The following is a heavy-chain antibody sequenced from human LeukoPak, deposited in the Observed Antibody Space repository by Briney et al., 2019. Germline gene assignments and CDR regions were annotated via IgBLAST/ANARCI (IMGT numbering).Heavy chain of an antibody. CDR3: ARAQFKSRYSSGFFDI. CDR2: VSSSSSYT. Sequence: RGSLRLSCAASGFTFSDYYMSWIRQAPGKGLEWVSYVSSSSSYTNYADSVKGRFTISRDNAKNSLYLQMNSLRAEDTAVYYCARAQFKSRYSSGFFDIWGQGTMVTVSS. CDR1: GFTFSDYY. D-gene: IGHD6-19*01. J-gene: IGHJ3*02. V-gene: IGHV3-11*06.